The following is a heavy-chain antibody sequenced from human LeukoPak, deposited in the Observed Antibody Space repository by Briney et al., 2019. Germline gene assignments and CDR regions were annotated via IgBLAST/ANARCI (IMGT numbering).Heavy chain of an antibody. CDR3: ARVLTTGTTNYYYYMDV. V-gene: IGHV4-59*01. CDR2: IYYSGST. CDR1: GGSISSYY. D-gene: IGHD1-1*01. Sequence: SETLSLTCTVSGGSISSYYWSWIRQPPGKGLEWIGYIYYSGSTNYNPSLKSRVTISVDTSKTQFSLKLSSVTAADTAVYYCARVLTTGTTNYYYYMDVWGKGTTVTVSS. J-gene: IGHJ6*03.